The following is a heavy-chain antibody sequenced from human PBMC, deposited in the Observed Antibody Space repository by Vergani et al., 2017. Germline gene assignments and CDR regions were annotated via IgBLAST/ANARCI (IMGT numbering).Heavy chain of an antibody. Sequence: EVQLVESGGGLVKPGGSLRLSCAASGFTFSSYWMHWVRQAPGKGLVWVSRINSDGSSTSYADSVKGRFTISRDNAKNTLYLQMNSLRAEDTAVYYCAKAPIRQYSSSWTDYWGQGTLVTVSS. CDR2: INSDGSST. D-gene: IGHD6-13*01. V-gene: IGHV3-74*02. CDR1: GFTFSSYW. CDR3: AKAPIRQYSSSWTDY. J-gene: IGHJ4*02.